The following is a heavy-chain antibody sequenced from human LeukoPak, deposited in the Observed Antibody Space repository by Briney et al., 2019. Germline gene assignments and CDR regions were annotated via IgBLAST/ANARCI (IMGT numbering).Heavy chain of an antibody. J-gene: IGHJ4*02. V-gene: IGHV3-15*01. CDR1: GFTFSSFW. Sequence: GGSLRLSCTASGFTFSSFWMSWVRQAPGKGLEWVGRIRSKADGGTTEYGAPVKGRFTISRDDSEDTLYLQMNSLKTEDTALYYCTTLRARSDYWGQGTLVTVSS. D-gene: IGHD3-3*01. CDR2: IRSKADGGTT. CDR3: TTLRARSDY.